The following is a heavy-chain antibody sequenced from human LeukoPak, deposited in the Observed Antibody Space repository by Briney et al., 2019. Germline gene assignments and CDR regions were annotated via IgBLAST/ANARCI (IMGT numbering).Heavy chain of an antibody. CDR3: ARVTIFGVVMEDGMDV. V-gene: IGHV1-8*01. CDR1: GYTFTIYD. D-gene: IGHD3-3*01. Sequence: ASVKFSCKASGYTFTIYDINWVRQATGQGLEWMGWMNPNSGNTGYAQKFQGRVTMTRNTSISTAYMELSSLRSEDTAVYYCARVTIFGVVMEDGMDVWGQGTTVTVSS. CDR2: MNPNSGNT. J-gene: IGHJ6*01.